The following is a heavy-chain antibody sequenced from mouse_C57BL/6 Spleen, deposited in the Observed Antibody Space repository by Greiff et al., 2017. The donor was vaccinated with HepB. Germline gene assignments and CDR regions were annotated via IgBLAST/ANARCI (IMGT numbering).Heavy chain of an antibody. Sequence: EVQLQQSGPELVKPGASVKISCKASGYTFTDYYMNWVKQSHGKSLEWIGDINPNNGGTSYNQKFKGKATLTVDKSSSTAYMELRSLTSEDSAVYYCARSDYYGSSYRWFAYWGQGTLVTVSA. CDR3: ARSDYYGSSYRWFAY. J-gene: IGHJ3*01. V-gene: IGHV1-26*01. CDR2: INPNNGGT. D-gene: IGHD1-1*01. CDR1: GYTFTDYY.